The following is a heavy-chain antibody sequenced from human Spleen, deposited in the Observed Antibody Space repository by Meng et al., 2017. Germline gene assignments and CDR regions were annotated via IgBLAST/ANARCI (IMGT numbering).Heavy chain of an antibody. J-gene: IGHJ6*02. CDR3: ARVLSHCTNGVCSFYYYYYYGMDV. D-gene: IGHD2-8*01. Sequence: ASVKVSCKASGYTFTSYGISWVRQAPGQGLEWMGWMNPNSGNTGYAQKFQGRVTMTRNTSISTAYMELSSLRYEDTAVYYCARVLSHCTNGVCSFYYYYYYGMDVWGQGTTVTVSS. CDR1: GYTFTSYG. CDR2: MNPNSGNT. V-gene: IGHV1-8*02.